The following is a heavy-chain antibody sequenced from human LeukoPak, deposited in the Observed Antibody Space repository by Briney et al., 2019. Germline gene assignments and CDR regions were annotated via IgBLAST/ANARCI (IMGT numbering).Heavy chain of an antibody. D-gene: IGHD5-12*01. V-gene: IGHV3-30*02. Sequence: GGSLRLTCAASAFTFSSYGMNWVRQAPDKGLEWVAFIRYDGSNKYYADSVKGRFTISRGNSKNTLYLQMKSLRAEDTAVYYCAKGGGYEAQYYYYYLDVWGKGTTVTISS. CDR3: AKGGGYEAQYYYYYLDV. J-gene: IGHJ6*03. CDR1: AFTFSSYG. CDR2: IRYDGSNK.